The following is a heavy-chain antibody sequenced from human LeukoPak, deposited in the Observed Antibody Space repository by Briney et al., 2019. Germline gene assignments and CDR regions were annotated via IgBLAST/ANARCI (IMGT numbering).Heavy chain of an antibody. CDR1: GFTLSDYY. D-gene: IGHD6-13*01. CDR2: ISSSGSTI. Sequence: GGSLRLSCAASGFTLSDYYMSWIRQAPGKGLEWVSYISSSGSTIYYADSVKGRFTISRDNAKNSLYLQMSSLRAEDTAVYYCARGRRSSYIDYWGQGTLVTVSS. J-gene: IGHJ4*02. V-gene: IGHV3-11*01. CDR3: ARGRRSSYIDY.